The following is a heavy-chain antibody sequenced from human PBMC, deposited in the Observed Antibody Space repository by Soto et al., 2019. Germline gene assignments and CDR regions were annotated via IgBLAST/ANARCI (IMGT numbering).Heavy chain of an antibody. CDR1: RYR. D-gene: IGHD6-6*01. V-gene: IGHV5-51*07. CDR2: IFPGDSDI. CDR3: ARPHYSSSFAYY. Sequence: RYRCGPVHQKNRKGLEWMGIIFPGDSDIRSSPSFQGKVTISADKSTTTAHLQWSSLKASDTAIYYCARPHYSSSFAYYCGQGSPVPVSS. J-gene: IGHJ4*02.